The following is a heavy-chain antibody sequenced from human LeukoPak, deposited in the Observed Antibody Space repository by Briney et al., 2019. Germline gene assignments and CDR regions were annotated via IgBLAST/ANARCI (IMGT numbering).Heavy chain of an antibody. D-gene: IGHD3-10*01. CDR1: GYSFTSYW. Sequence: GASLKISCKGSGYSFTSYWIGWVRQMPGNGLESMGIIYPADSDTTYSPSFQGQVTISADKFISTVYLQWSSLKASDAAVYYCARQSRDGSKTRGYYFDYWGQGTLVTVSS. CDR3: ARQSRDGSKTRGYYFDY. J-gene: IGHJ4*02. CDR2: IYPADSDT. V-gene: IGHV5-51*01.